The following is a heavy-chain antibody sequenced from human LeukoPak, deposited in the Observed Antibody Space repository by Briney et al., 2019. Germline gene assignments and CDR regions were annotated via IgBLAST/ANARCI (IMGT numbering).Heavy chain of an antibody. CDR2: IKPDGSEK. CDR3: ARKTGGSLDI. Sequence: GGSLRLSCAASGFTFSTYWMTWVRQAPGKGLEWVANIKPDGSEKSYVDSVRGRFTVSRDNPKNSMFLQMNSLRGEDTAVYYCARKTGGSLDIWGQGTMVTVSS. CDR1: GFTFSTYW. D-gene: IGHD7-27*01. J-gene: IGHJ3*02. V-gene: IGHV3-7*01.